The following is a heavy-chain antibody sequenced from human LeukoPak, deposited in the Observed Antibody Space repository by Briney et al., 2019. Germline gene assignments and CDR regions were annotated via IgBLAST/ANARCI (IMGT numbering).Heavy chain of an antibody. CDR1: GGSISSYY. V-gene: IGHV4-59*01. Sequence: NPSETLSLTCTVSGGSISSYYWSWIRQPPGKGLEWIGYIYYSGSTNYNPSLKSRVTISEATSKNEFSLKLRSVTAADTAVYYCARVTGYRIEDYFDYWGQGTLVTVSS. CDR3: ARVTGYRIEDYFDY. CDR2: IYYSGST. D-gene: IGHD6-13*01. J-gene: IGHJ4*02.